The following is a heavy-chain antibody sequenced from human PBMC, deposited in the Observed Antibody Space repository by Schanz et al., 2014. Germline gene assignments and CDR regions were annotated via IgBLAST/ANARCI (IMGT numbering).Heavy chain of an antibody. V-gene: IGHV3-11*06. CDR3: ASGVHVSSLQKGLQF. J-gene: IGHJ1*01. CDR1: GFTFSDYY. CDR2: ISGTTTYT. D-gene: IGHD3-10*01. Sequence: QVQLVESGGGVVQPGRSLRLSCAASGFTFSDYYMSWIRQAPGKGLEWVSYISGTTTYTNYADSVKGRFTISRDNAKNSVSLQMRRLRVEDTAVYYCASGVHVSSLQKGLQFWGRGTLVIVSS.